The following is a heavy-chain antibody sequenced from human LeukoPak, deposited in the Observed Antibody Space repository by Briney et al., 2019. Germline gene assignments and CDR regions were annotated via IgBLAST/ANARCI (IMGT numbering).Heavy chain of an antibody. CDR3: ARGVEPLAANTLAY. Sequence: SGGSLRLSCEASGFTVITNDMTWVRQAPGKGLEWVSVLYSDGNTKYADSVQGRFTISRDNSKNTLYLEMNSLSPDDTAVYYCARGVEPLAANTLAYWGQGTLVTVSS. V-gene: IGHV3-53*01. J-gene: IGHJ4*02. D-gene: IGHD1-14*01. CDR1: GFTVITND. CDR2: LYSDGNT.